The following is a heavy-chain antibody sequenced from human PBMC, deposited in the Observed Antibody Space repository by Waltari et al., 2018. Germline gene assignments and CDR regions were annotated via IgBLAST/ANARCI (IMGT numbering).Heavy chain of an antibody. Sequence: QLQLQESGPGLVKPSETLSLTCIVSGDSISTSIYYWGWIRQPPGKGLEWIGSIYHSGRTYYNPSLKSRVTISVDTSKNQFSLKLSSVTAADTAVYYCATPKSGYQSLDYWGQGALVTVSS. D-gene: IGHD5-12*01. CDR3: ATPKSGYQSLDY. J-gene: IGHJ4*02. CDR2: IYHSGRT. V-gene: IGHV4-39*07. CDR1: GDSISTSIYY.